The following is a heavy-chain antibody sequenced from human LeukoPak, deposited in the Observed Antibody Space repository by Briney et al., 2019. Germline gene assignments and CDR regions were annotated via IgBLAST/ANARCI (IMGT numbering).Heavy chain of an antibody. CDR3: AQEVNLRGVAGDY. D-gene: IGHD6-19*01. J-gene: IGHJ4*02. Sequence: ASVKVSCKASGYTFTGYYMHWVRQAPGQGLEWMGWINLNSGGTNYAQKFQGRVTMTRDTSISTAYMELSRLRSDDTAVYYCAQEVNLRGVAGDYWGQGTLVTVSS. CDR1: GYTFTGYY. V-gene: IGHV1-2*02. CDR2: INLNSGGT.